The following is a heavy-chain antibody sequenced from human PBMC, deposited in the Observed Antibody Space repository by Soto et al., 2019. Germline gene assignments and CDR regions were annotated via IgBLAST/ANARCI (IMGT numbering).Heavy chain of an antibody. J-gene: IGHJ4*02. Sequence: SETLSLTCSVSSGSLNTDFWSWIRQPPGKGLEWIGSVSCSGSSNYNPSLRSRITISVDSSKSQFSLRLNSVTAADTAVYYCVRDRVMGFGVNVFDSWGQGTRVTVSS. CDR3: VRDRVMGFGVNVFDS. CDR2: VSCSGSS. D-gene: IGHD3-3*01. CDR1: SGSLNTDF. V-gene: IGHV4-59*01.